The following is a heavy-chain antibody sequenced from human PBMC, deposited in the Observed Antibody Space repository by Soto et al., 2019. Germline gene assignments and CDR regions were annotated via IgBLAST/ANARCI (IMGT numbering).Heavy chain of an antibody. CDR3: ARRRWSYGSESYWYFDY. J-gene: IGHJ4*02. Sequence: QVQLQESGPGLVKPSGTLSLTCAVSGGSISSSNWWSWVRQPPGKGLEWIGEIYHSGSTNYNPSLNSPVTISVDKSKIQFSLKLSSVTAADTAVYYCARRRWSYGSESYWYFDYWGQGTLVTVSS. V-gene: IGHV4-4*02. CDR2: IYHSGST. CDR1: GGSISSSNW. D-gene: IGHD3-10*01.